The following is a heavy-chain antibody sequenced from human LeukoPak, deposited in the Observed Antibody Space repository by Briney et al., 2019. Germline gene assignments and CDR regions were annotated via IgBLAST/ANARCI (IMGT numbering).Heavy chain of an antibody. CDR1: GFTFSSYG. D-gene: IGHD1-26*01. Sequence: GGSLRLSCAAPGFTFSSYGMHWVRQAPGKGLEWVAVISYDGSNKYYADSVKGRFTISRDNSKNTLYLQMNSLRAEDTAVYYCAKDQRPDGARYYFDYWGQGTLVTVSS. CDR2: ISYDGSNK. V-gene: IGHV3-30*18. CDR3: AKDQRPDGARYYFDY. J-gene: IGHJ4*02.